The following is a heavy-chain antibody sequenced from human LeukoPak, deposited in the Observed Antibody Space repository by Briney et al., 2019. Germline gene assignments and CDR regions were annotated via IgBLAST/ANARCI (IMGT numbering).Heavy chain of an antibody. CDR3: VRRRRDTSMAAAGPTSYYYYMDV. D-gene: IGHD6-13*01. CDR2: TNWNGAST. Sequence: PGGSLRLSCAASGFTFDDYGMSWVRQAPGKGLEWVSGTNWNGASTGYADSVKGRFTISRDNAKNSLYMQMNSLRVEDTALYYCVRRRRDTSMAAAGPTSYYYYMDVWGKGTTVTVSS. J-gene: IGHJ6*03. V-gene: IGHV3-20*04. CDR1: GFTFDDYG.